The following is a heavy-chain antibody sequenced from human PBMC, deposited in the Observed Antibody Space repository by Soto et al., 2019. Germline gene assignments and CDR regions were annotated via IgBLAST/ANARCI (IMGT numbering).Heavy chain of an antibody. CDR2: ISYDGSNK. V-gene: IGHV3-30*18. Sequence: GGSLRLSCAASGFTFSSYGMHWVRQAPGKGLEWVAVISYDGSNKYYADSVKGRFTISRDNSKNTLYLQMSSLRAEDTAVYYCVKDGSSGWPYFYDMDVWGQGPTVTVSS. D-gene: IGHD6-19*01. CDR3: VKDGSSGWPYFYDMDV. J-gene: IGHJ6*02. CDR1: GFTFSSYG.